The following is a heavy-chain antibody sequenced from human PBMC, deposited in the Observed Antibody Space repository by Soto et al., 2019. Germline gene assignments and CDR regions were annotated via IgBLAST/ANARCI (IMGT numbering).Heavy chain of an antibody. D-gene: IGHD6-13*01. J-gene: IGHJ6*02. CDR2: INHSGST. CDR3: GRAHRDLQQLVHYYYSMDV. CDR1: GGSFIGYY. Sequence: SDTLSLTCAVYGGSFIGYYRSWIRQPPGKGLEWIGEINHSGSTNYNPSLKSRVTISVDTSKNQFSLKLTSVTAADTAVYYCGRAHRDLQQLVHYYYSMDVWGQGTTVT. V-gene: IGHV4-34*01.